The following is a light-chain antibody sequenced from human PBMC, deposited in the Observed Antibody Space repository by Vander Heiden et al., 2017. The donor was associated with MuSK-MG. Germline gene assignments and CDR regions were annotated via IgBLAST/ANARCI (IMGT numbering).Light chain of an antibody. CDR1: GSNIGANFD. V-gene: IGLV1-40*01. CDR3: QSYDSSLTGSV. CDR2: ANT. J-gene: IGLJ1*01. Sequence: QSILTLPPSVSGAPGQTVTISCTGSGSNIGANFDVHWYQQLPGTAPNLLISANTHRPSGVPDRFSGSKSDTSASLAITGLQAEDEADDYCQSYDSSLTGSVFGTGTKVT.